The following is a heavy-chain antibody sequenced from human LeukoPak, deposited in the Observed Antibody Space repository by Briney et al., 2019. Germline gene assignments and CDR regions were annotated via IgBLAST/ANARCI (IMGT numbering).Heavy chain of an antibody. CDR3: ARDQLAYSGYDTLFDY. CDR1: GSTFSNYW. D-gene: IGHD5-12*01. V-gene: IGHV3-74*01. CDR2: IYVDGRTT. Sequence: GSLRLSCVASGSTFSNYWMHWVRHPPGKGLVWVSRIYVDGRTTNYADSVKGRFTISRDNSKNTLYLQLNSLRPEDTAVYYCARDQLAYSGYDTLFDYWGQGTLVTVSS. J-gene: IGHJ4*02.